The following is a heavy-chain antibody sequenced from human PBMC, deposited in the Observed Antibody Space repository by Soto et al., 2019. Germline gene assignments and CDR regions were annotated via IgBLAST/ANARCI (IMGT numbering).Heavy chain of an antibody. CDR3: AKDRNTMVRGVPPRYYDYGMDV. V-gene: IGHV3-30*18. J-gene: IGHJ6*02. CDR2: ISYDGSNK. D-gene: IGHD3-10*01. CDR1: GFTFSSYG. Sequence: HPGGSLRLSCAASGFTFSSYGMHWVRQAPGKGLEWVAVISYDGSNKYYADSVKGRFTISRDNSKNTLYLQMNSLRAEDTAVYYCAKDRNTMVRGVPPRYYDYGMDVWGQGTTVTVSS.